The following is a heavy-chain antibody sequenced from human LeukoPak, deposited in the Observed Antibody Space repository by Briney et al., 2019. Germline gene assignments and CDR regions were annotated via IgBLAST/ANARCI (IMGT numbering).Heavy chain of an antibody. V-gene: IGHV1-2*02. CDR1: GYTFTGYY. D-gene: IGHD6-19*01. CDR3: ARARSKQWLVAFDY. Sequence: GASVKVSCKASGYTFTGYYMHWVRQAPGQGLEWMGWINPNSGGTNYAQKFQGRVTMTRDTSISTAYMELSRLRSDDTAVYYCARARSKQWLVAFDYWGQGTLVTVSS. CDR2: INPNSGGT. J-gene: IGHJ4*02.